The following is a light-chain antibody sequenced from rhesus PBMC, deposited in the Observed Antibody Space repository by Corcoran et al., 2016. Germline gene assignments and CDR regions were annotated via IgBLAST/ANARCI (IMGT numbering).Light chain of an antibody. CDR2: DTS. J-gene: IGKJ4*01. V-gene: IGKV1S12*01. CDR1: QNIYTN. CDR3: RQYYDYPLT. Sequence: DIQMTQSPSALSASVADRVIISCRASQNIYTNLAWYQQKPGKAPKFLMLDTSILQAGIPSRFSGIGSGTVFTLTISNLQPEDSATYYCRQYYDYPLTFGGKTKVES.